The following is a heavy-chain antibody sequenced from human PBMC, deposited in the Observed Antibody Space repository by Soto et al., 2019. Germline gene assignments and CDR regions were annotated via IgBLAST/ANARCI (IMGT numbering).Heavy chain of an antibody. CDR1: GGSISSSSYY. V-gene: IGHV4-61*01. D-gene: IGHD2-15*01. Sequence: SETLSLTCTVSGGSISSSSYYWSWIRQPPGKGLEWIGYISYSGSTDYNPSLKSRVTISFDASKNQISLQVRSATAADAAVYYCARDLKEYCSDGKCNWFDPWGQGTLVTVSS. J-gene: IGHJ5*02. CDR2: ISYSGST. CDR3: ARDLKEYCSDGKCNWFDP.